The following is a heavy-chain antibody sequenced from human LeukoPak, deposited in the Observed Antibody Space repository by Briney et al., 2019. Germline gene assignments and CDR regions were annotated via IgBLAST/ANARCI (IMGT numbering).Heavy chain of an antibody. D-gene: IGHD4-17*01. Sequence: ASVKVSCKASGYTFTSYAMHWVRQAHGQRLEWMGWINAGNGNTKYSQKFQGRVTITRDTSASTAYMELSSLRSEDTAVYYRARTYGDYEYNWFDPWGQGTLVTVSS. V-gene: IGHV1-3*01. CDR1: GYTFTSYA. J-gene: IGHJ5*02. CDR2: INAGNGNT. CDR3: ARTYGDYEYNWFDP.